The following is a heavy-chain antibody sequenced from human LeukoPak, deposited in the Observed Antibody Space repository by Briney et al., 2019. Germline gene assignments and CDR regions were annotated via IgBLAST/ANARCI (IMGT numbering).Heavy chain of an antibody. D-gene: IGHD6-13*01. CDR2: ISSSGSTI. CDR1: GFTFSSYE. J-gene: IGHJ4*02. CDR3: AKDSSSWYSLGFDY. Sequence: PGGSLRLSCAASGFTFSSYEMNWVRQAPGKGLEWVSYISSSGSTIYYADSVKGRFTISRDNAKNSLYLQMNSLRAEDTALYYCAKDSSSWYSLGFDYWGQGTLVTVSS. V-gene: IGHV3-48*03.